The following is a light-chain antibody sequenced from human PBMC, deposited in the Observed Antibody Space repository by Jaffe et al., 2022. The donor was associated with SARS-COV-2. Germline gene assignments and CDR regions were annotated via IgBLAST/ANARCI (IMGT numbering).Light chain of an antibody. CDR1: QSVNSAY. CDR3: QQYASSPWT. V-gene: IGKV3-20*01. J-gene: IGKJ1*01. Sequence: EIVLTQSPGSLSLSPGERATLSCRASQSVNSAYLAWYQQKPGQAPRLLIYGASFRATGIPDRFRGSGSGPDFTLTISRVEPEDFAVYYCQQYASSPWTFGQGTKVEI. CDR2: GAS.